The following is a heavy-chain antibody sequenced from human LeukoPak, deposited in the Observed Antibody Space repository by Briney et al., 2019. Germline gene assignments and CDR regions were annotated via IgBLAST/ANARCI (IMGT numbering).Heavy chain of an antibody. V-gene: IGHV4-30-4*08. CDR1: GGSISNFY. CDR3: ARSTVVTHYYYYYMDV. J-gene: IGHJ6*03. D-gene: IGHD4-23*01. CDR2: IYYSGST. Sequence: PSETLSLTCSVSGGSISNFYWSWIRQPPGKGLEWIGYIYYSGSTYYNPSLKSRVTISVDTSKNQFSLKLSSVTAADTAVYYCARSTVVTHYYYYYMDVWGKGTTVTVSS.